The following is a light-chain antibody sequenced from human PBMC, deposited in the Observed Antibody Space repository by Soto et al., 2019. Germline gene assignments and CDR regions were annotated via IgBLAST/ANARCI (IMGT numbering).Light chain of an antibody. CDR2: GGS. CDR1: PSVSSSY. J-gene: IGKJ1*01. V-gene: IGKV3-20*01. Sequence: IVLTQSPGTLSLSPGERATLSCRGSPSVSSSYLGCYQHKPGQAPRPLIYGGSSRATGIPDRFSGSEPGTDFTLTITRQEREDVATYYCQQYSSSPRTFGQGTKV. CDR3: QQYSSSPRT.